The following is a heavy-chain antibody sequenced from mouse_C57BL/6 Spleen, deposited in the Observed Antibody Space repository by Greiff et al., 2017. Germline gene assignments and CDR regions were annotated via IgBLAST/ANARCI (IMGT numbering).Heavy chain of an antibody. V-gene: IGHV1-4*01. J-gene: IGHJ1*03. CDR1: GYTFTSYT. D-gene: IGHD1-1*01. Sequence: QVQLQQSGAELARPGASVKMSCKASGYTFTSYTMHWVKQRPGQGLEWIGYINPSSGYTKYNQKFKDKATLTADKSSSTAYMQLSSLTSEDSAVNYCAREGYYGSSYARYFDVWGTGTTVTVSS. CDR2: INPSSGYT. CDR3: AREGYYGSSYARYFDV.